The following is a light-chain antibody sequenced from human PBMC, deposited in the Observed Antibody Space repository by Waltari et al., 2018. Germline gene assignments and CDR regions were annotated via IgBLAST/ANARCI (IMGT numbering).Light chain of an antibody. J-gene: IGKJ4*01. V-gene: IGKV1-27*01. CDR1: QGVSRH. CDR3: QRTYNAPALT. Sequence: LQLTQSPSSLSASVGDRVTFTCRGSQGVSRHLQWYRQKPGKVPQLLIHRASNLHSGVPARCSGSGSGTGFTLTIGSLQPEDVATDYGQRTYNAPALTVGGGTEVEIK. CDR2: RAS.